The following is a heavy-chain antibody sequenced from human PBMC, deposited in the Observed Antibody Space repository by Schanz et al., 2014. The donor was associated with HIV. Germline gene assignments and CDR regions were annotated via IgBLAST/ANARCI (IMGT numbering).Heavy chain of an antibody. Sequence: QVQLVESGGGVVQPGRSLRLSCVASGFTFSTYAMHWVRQAPGKGLEWVAVIWSDGNNKYYGDSVKGRFTISRDNSKNTLYLQMNSLGVEDTAVYFCARDGARTSHWGFWGQGTLVIVSS. D-gene: IGHD2-2*01. CDR2: IWSDGNNK. CDR1: GFTFSTYA. J-gene: IGHJ4*02. V-gene: IGHV3-33*08. CDR3: ARDGARTSHWGF.